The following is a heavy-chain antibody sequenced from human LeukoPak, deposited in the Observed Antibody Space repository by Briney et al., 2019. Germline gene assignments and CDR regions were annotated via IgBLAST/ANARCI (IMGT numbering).Heavy chain of an antibody. CDR2: IYSGGST. V-gene: IGHV3-53*01. CDR3: AREATAGGDDY. Sequence: PGGSLRLSCAASGFTVSSNYMSWVREAPGKGLERVSVIYSGGSTYYADSVKGRFTISRDNSKNTLYLQMNSLRAEDTAVYYCAREATAGGDDYWGQGTLVTVSS. D-gene: IGHD5-18*01. CDR1: GFTVSSNY. J-gene: IGHJ4*02.